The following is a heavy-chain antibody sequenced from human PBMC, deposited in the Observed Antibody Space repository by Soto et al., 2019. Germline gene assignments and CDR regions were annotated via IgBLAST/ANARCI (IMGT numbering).Heavy chain of an antibody. Sequence: QDQLVQSGVEVKKPGASVKVSCKASGYSFTNYGITWVRQAPGQGFEWMGWISAYNGNTNYAQKFQGRVTLTTDASTRTSYLQLRSLRSDDTTVYYCARDRGVPPPVAGNTHYYYYLDVWGKGTTVTLSS. CDR1: GYSFTNYG. J-gene: IGHJ6*03. D-gene: IGHD6-19*01. CDR2: ISAYNGNT. CDR3: ARDRGVPPPVAGNTHYYYYLDV. V-gene: IGHV1-18*01.